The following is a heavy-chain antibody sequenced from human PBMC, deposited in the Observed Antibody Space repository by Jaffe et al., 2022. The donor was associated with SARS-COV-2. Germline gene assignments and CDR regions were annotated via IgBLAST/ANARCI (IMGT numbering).Heavy chain of an antibody. J-gene: IGHJ6*02. D-gene: IGHD2-15*01. CDR2: IWYDGSNK. CDR1: GFTFSSYG. Sequence: QVQLVESGGGVVQPGRSLRLSCAASGFTFSSYGMHWVRQAPGKGLEWVAVIWYDGSNKYYADSVKGRFTISRDNSKNTLYLQMNSLRAEDTAVYYCARDRLGLVVANLGGYGMDVWGQGTTVTVSS. CDR3: ARDRLGLVVANLGGYGMDV. V-gene: IGHV3-33*01.